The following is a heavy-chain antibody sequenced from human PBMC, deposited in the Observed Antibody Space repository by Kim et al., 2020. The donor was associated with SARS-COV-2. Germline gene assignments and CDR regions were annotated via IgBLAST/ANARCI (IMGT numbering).Heavy chain of an antibody. D-gene: IGHD6-19*01. Sequence: GGSLRLSCAASGFTFSSYAMHWVRQAPGKGLEWVAVISYDGSNKYYADSVKGRFTISRDNSKNTLYLQMNSLRAEDTAVYYCALIAVAGTGAFDIWGQGTMVTVSS. CDR3: ALIAVAGTGAFDI. V-gene: IGHV3-30-3*01. J-gene: IGHJ3*02. CDR2: ISYDGSNK. CDR1: GFTFSSYA.